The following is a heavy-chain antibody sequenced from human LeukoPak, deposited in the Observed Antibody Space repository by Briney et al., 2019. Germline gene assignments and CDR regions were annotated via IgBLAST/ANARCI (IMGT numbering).Heavy chain of an antibody. D-gene: IGHD6-19*01. CDR3: ARASAVAGTRHY. J-gene: IGHJ4*02. CDR2: ISSSSSYR. Sequence: NPGGSLRLSCAASGFTFSSYSMNWVRQAPGKGLEWVSSISSSSSYRYYADSVKGRFTISRDNAKNSLYLQMSSLRAEDTAVYYCARASAVAGTRHYWGQGTLVTVSS. V-gene: IGHV3-21*01. CDR1: GFTFSSYS.